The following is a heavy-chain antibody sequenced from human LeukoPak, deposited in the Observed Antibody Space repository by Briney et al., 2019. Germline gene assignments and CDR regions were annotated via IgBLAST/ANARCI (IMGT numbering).Heavy chain of an antibody. CDR2: ISAYDGNT. V-gene: IGHV1-18*01. J-gene: IGHJ3*02. CDR3: VRSGYCYGGTCHSGAFDI. CDR1: GYTFTTYN. D-gene: IGHD2-15*01. Sequence: GASMKVSCKASGYTFTTYNINWVRQAPGQGLEWMGWISAYDGNTNFAQKLQGRITMTTDTSTSTAYMELRSLRSDDTAVYYCVRSGYCYGGTCHSGAFDIWGQGTVVTVSS.